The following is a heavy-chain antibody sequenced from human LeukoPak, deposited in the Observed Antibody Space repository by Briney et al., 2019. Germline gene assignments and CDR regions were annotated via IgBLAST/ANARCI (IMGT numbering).Heavy chain of an antibody. Sequence: ASVKVSCKASGYTFTSYDINWVRQAPGQGLEWMGWIRPNSGGIKYAQEFQGRVTMTRDTSISTAYMELTSLTSDDTAIYYCARDPVDGYSHYDFWGQGTLVTVSS. V-gene: IGHV1-2*02. CDR3: ARDPVDGYSHYDF. J-gene: IGHJ4*02. CDR1: GYTFTSYD. CDR2: IRPNSGGI. D-gene: IGHD5-24*01.